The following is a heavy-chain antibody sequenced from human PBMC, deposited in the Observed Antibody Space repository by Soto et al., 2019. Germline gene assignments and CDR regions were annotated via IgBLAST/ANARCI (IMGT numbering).Heavy chain of an antibody. CDR2: INPSGGST. D-gene: IGHD6-19*01. J-gene: IGHJ3*02. CDR1: GYTFTSYY. V-gene: IGHV1-46*03. Sequence: GASVKVSCKASGYTFTSYYMHWVRQAPGQGLEWMGIINPSGGSTSYAQKFQGRVTMTRDTSTSTVYMELSSLRSEDTAVYYCARDEVGAVDAPPLDAFDIRGQGTMVTVSS. CDR3: ARDEVGAVDAPPLDAFDI.